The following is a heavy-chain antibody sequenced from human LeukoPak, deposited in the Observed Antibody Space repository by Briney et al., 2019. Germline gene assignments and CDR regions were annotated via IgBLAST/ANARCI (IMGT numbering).Heavy chain of an antibody. J-gene: IGHJ5*01. D-gene: IGHD3-10*01. Sequence: KSSETLSLTCAVYGGSFSGYYWSWIRQPPGKGLEWIGEINHSGSTNYNPSLKSRVTISVDMSKNQFSLNLSSVTAADTAVYYCARRPRGVIIKTWFDSWGQGTLVTVSS. CDR1: GGSFSGYY. V-gene: IGHV4-34*01. CDR2: INHSGST. CDR3: ARRPRGVIIKTWFDS.